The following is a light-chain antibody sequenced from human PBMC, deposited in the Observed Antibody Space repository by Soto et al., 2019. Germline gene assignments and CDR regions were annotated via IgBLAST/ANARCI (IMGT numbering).Light chain of an antibody. V-gene: IGKV3-15*01. CDR3: QQYNNWPWT. CDR2: DAS. Sequence: EIVLTQSPGTLSLSPGERATLSCRASQSVSSSYLAWYQQKPGQAPRLLIYDASTRATGISARFSGSGSGTEFTLTISSLQSEDFAFYYCQQYNNWPWTFGQGTKVDIK. J-gene: IGKJ1*01. CDR1: QSVSSSY.